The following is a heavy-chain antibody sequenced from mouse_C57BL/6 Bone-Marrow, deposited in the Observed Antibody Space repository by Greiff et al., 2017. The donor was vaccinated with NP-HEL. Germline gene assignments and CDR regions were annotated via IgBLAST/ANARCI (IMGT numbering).Heavy chain of an antibody. CDR3: VRDGGRYDYGGFAY. Sequence: EVQRVESGGGLVQPKGSLKLSCAASGFTFNTYAMHWVRQAPGKGLEWVARIRSKSSNYATYYADSVQDRVTISRDDSQSMLYLQMNNQITEETAKYYCVRDGGRYDYGGFAYWGQGTLVTVSA. J-gene: IGHJ3*01. D-gene: IGHD2-4*01. CDR1: GFTFNTYA. V-gene: IGHV10-3*01. CDR2: IRSKSSNYAT.